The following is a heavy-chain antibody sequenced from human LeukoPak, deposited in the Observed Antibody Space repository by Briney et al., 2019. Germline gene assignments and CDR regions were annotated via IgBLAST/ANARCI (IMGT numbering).Heavy chain of an antibody. V-gene: IGHV1-46*01. D-gene: IGHD6-13*01. CDR3: ARSIAQQQLDYYFDY. CDR1: GYTFTSYY. J-gene: IGHJ4*02. CDR2: INPSGGST. Sequence: GASVKVSCKASGYTFTSYYMHWVRQAPGQGLEWMGIINPSGGSTSYALKFQGRVTMTRDTSTSTVYMELSSLRSEDTAVYYCARSIAQQQLDYYFDYWGQGTLVTVSS.